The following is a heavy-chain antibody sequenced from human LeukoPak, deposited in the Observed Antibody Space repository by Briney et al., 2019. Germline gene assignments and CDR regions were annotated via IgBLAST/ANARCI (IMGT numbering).Heavy chain of an antibody. Sequence: NGNTTYAQKLQGRVTMPTDPSTSTAYMELRSLRSDDTAVYYCARDCSSTSCSDYYYYGMDVWGQGTTVTVSS. D-gene: IGHD2-2*01. J-gene: IGHJ6*02. CDR2: NGNT. V-gene: IGHV1-18*01. CDR3: ARDCSSTSCSDYYYYGMDV.